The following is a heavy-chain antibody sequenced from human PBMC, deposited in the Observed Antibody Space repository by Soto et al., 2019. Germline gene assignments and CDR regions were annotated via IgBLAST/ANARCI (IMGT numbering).Heavy chain of an antibody. CDR1: GFTFSDYY. Sequence: QVQLVESGGGLVKPGGSLRLSCAASGFTFSDYYMSWIRQAPGKGLEWVSYISSSSSYTNYADSVKGRFTISRDNAKNSLYLQMNSLRAEDTAVYYCARDRSVRGEYYYGMGVWGQGTTVTVSS. J-gene: IGHJ6*02. CDR3: ARDRSVRGEYYYGMGV. D-gene: IGHD3-10*02. CDR2: ISSSSSYT. V-gene: IGHV3-11*06.